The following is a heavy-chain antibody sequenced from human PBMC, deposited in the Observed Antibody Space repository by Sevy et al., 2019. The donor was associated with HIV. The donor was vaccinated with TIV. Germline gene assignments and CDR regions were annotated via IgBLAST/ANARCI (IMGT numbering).Heavy chain of an antibody. CDR3: SRDQHDYAGNLRTGWFDP. D-gene: IGHD4-17*01. CDR2: ISYDGSNK. Sequence: GGSLRLSCAASGFTFSSYAMHWVRQAPGKGLEWVAVISYDGSNKYYADSVKGRFTISRDNSKNTLYLQVKSLRTEDTAVYYCSRDQHDYAGNLRTGWFDPWGQGTLVTVSS. CDR1: GFTFSSYA. J-gene: IGHJ5*02. V-gene: IGHV3-30-3*01.